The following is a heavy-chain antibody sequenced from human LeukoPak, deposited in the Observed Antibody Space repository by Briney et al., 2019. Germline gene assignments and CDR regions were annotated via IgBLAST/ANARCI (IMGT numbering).Heavy chain of an antibody. J-gene: IGHJ4*02. D-gene: IGHD2-15*01. CDR3: ARDAKSSYCSGGSCYVDY. V-gene: IGHV3-53*01. Sequence: GGSLRLSCAASGFTVSSNYMSWVRQAPGKGLEWVSVIYSGGSTYYADSVKGRFTISRDNSKNTLYLQMNSLRAEDTAVYYRARDAKSSYCSGGSCYVDYWGQGTLVTVSS. CDR1: GFTVSSNY. CDR2: IYSGGST.